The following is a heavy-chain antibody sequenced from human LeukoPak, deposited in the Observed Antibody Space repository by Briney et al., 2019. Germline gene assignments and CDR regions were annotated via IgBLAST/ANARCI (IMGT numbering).Heavy chain of an antibody. CDR1: GGSISSSSYY. CDR2: IYYSGST. Sequence: SETLSLTCTVSGGSISSSSYYWGWIRQPPGKVLEWIGSIYYSGSTYYNPSLKSRVTISVDTSKNQFSLKLSSVTAADTAVYYCARIKYSSSWDSYSFHYWGQGTLVTVSS. CDR3: ARIKYSSSWDSYSFHY. V-gene: IGHV4-39*01. D-gene: IGHD6-13*01. J-gene: IGHJ4*02.